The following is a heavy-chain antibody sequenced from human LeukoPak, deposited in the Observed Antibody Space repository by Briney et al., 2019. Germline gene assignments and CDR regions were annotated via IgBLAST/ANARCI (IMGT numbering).Heavy chain of an antibody. CDR2: INWNGDST. Sequence: GGSLRLSCAASGFTFDDYGMIWVRQAPGKGLEWVSGINWNGDSTGYADSVKGRFTISRDNAKNSLYLQMNSLRAEDTAVYYCAKGSFIAVAGRIDYWGQGTLVTVSS. CDR1: GFTFDDYG. D-gene: IGHD6-19*01. V-gene: IGHV3-20*04. CDR3: AKGSFIAVAGRIDY. J-gene: IGHJ4*02.